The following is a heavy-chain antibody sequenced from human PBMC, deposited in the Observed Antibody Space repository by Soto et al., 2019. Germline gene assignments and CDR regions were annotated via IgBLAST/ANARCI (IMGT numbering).Heavy chain of an antibody. V-gene: IGHV3-23*01. J-gene: IGHJ4*02. CDR2: ITSRADST. Sequence: GGSLRLSCTTSGFSFSNYAISWVRQAPGKGLEWVSAITSRADSTYSADSVKGRFTISRDNSQSTLYLQMTGLRAEDTAVYFCAKDRASGWYSAFDYWGQGALVTVSS. CDR3: AKDRASGWYSAFDY. CDR1: GFSFSNYA. D-gene: IGHD6-19*01.